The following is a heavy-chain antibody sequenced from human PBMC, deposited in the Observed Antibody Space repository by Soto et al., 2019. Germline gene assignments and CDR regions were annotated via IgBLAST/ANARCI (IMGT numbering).Heavy chain of an antibody. D-gene: IGHD2-2*01. V-gene: IGHV3-72*01. CDR1: GFTFSDHH. Sequence: EVQLVESGGGLVQPGGSLRLSCAASGFTFSDHHMDWVRQAPGKGLEWVGRTRNKANSYITEYAASVKGRFTISRDDSNNSLYLQMNSLKTEDTAVYYCARGYCSSTSCYLFYFDLWGRGTLVTVSS. CDR3: ARGYCSSTSCYLFYFDL. CDR2: TRNKANSYIT. J-gene: IGHJ2*01.